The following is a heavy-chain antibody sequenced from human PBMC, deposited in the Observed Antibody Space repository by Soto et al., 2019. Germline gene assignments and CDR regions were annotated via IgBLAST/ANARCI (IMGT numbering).Heavy chain of an antibody. CDR2: IYYSGST. D-gene: IGHD3-9*01. J-gene: IGHJ4*02. CDR1: GDSVSIYY. V-gene: IGHV4-59*02. CDR3: ARSHDILTGFSSPHFDY. Sequence: SETLSLTCTVSGDSVSIYYWSWIRQPPGKGLEWIGYIYYSGSTNYNPSLKSRVTISVDTSKNQFSLKLSPVTAADTAVYYCARSHDILTGFSSPHFDYWGQGTLVTVSS.